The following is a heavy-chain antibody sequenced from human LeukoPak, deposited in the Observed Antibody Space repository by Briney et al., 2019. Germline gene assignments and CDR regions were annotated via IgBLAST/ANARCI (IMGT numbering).Heavy chain of an antibody. CDR1: GYTFTGYY. V-gene: IGHV1-2*02. Sequence: ASVKVSCKASGYTFTGYYMRWVRQAPGQGLEWMGWINPNSGGTNYAQKFQGRVTMTRDTSISTAYMELSRLRSDDMAVYYCARDSGSVFFWGQGTLVTVSS. CDR3: ARDSGSVFF. J-gene: IGHJ4*02. CDR2: INPNSGGT. D-gene: IGHD6-13*01.